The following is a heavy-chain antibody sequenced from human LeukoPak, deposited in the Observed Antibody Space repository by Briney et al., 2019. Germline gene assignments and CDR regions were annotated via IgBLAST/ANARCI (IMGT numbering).Heavy chain of an antibody. CDR2: IFYSGST. CDR1: GGSISSHY. D-gene: IGHD6-13*01. J-gene: IGHJ6*03. CDR3: ARMGIASTETYYYYMDV. Sequence: PSETLSLTCTVSGGSISSHYWNWIRQPPGKGLEWIGYIFYSGSTNYNPSLRSRVTISVDASKNQFSLKLSSVTAADTAVYYCARMGIASTETYYYYMDVWGKGTTVTVSS. V-gene: IGHV4-59*11.